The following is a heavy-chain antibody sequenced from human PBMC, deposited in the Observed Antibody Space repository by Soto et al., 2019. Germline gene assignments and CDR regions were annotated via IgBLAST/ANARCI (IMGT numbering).Heavy chain of an antibody. CDR3: AKRPRALLSFDY. J-gene: IGHJ4*02. V-gene: IGHV3-23*04. CDR1: GFIFSNYV. Sequence: EVHLVDSGGGLVQPGGSLRLSCAASGFIFSNYVMSWVRQAPGKGLECVSSISDSGGTSYYPDSVKGRFSISRDNSKNTLYLQMNSLRSEYTAIYYCAKRPRALLSFDYWGQGTLVTVSS. D-gene: IGHD1-26*01. CDR2: ISDSGGTS.